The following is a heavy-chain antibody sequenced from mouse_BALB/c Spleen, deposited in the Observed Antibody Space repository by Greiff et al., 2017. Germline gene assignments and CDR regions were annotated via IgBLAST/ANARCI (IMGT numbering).Heavy chain of an antibody. CDR1: GFTFSNYW. V-gene: IGHV6-6*02. D-gene: IGHD1-1*01. CDR2: IRLKSNNYAT. Sequence: EVQLVESGGGLVQPGGSMKLSCVASGFTFSNYWMNWVRQSPEKGLEWVAEIRLKSNNYATHYAESVKGRFTISRDDSKSSVYLQMNNLRAEDTGIYYCTRPYYYGSRYYAMDYWGQGTSVTVSS. CDR3: TRPYYYGSRYYAMDY. J-gene: IGHJ4*01.